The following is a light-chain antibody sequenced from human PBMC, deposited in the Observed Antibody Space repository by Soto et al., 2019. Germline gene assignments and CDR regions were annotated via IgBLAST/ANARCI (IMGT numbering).Light chain of an antibody. V-gene: IGKV1-5*03. J-gene: IGKJ1*01. CDR3: QQYNSYQ. CDR1: QSISSW. CDR2: KAS. Sequence: DIQMTQSPSTLSASVGDRVTITCRASQSISSWLAWYQQKPGKAPKLLIYKASSLESGVPSRFSGSGSGTEFTLTISSLQPDDFATYYCQQYNSYQFGQGTKVDIK.